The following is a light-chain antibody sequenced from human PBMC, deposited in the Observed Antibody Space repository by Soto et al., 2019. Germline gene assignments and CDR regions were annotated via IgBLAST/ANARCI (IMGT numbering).Light chain of an antibody. CDR2: GAS. CDR1: QSVSSN. V-gene: IGKV3-15*01. CDR3: QQYNNWPLT. Sequence: EIVLTQSPGTLSVSPGERATLSCRASQSVSSNLAWYQQKPGQAPRLLIYGASTRATGIPARFSGSGSGTEFTLTISSLQSEDFAVYYCQQYNNWPLTFGQGTKVDNK. J-gene: IGKJ1*01.